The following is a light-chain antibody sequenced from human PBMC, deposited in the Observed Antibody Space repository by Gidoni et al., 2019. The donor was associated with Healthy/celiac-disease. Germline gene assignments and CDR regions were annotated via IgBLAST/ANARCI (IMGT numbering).Light chain of an antibody. CDR2: LGS. J-gene: IGKJ5*01. V-gene: IGKV2-28*01. CDR1: QHLLHSNGYNY. Sequence: DPVVTQSLLSLPVTPGEPASISCSSSQHLLHSNGYNYLDWYLQKPAQSPQLLIYLGSNRASGVADRFSGSGSGTDFTLKISRVEAEDVGVYYCMQARQTPITFGQGTRLEIK. CDR3: MQARQTPIT.